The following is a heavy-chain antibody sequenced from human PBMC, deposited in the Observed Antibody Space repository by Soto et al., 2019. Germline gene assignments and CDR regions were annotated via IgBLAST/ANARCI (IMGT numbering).Heavy chain of an antibody. V-gene: IGHV1-18*01. CDR1: GYTFTSYG. CDR2: ISAYNGNT. Sequence: GASVKVSCKASGYTFTSYGISWVRQAPGQGLEWLGWISAYNGNTNYAQKLQGRVTMTTDTSTSTAYMELRSLRSDDTAVYYCARTVVLMVYAMDYYYYYMDVWGKGTTVTVSS. J-gene: IGHJ6*03. D-gene: IGHD2-8*01. CDR3: ARTVVLMVYAMDYYYYYMDV.